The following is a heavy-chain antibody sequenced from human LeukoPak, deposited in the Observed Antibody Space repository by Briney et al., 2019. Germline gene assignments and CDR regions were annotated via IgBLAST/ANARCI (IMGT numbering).Heavy chain of an antibody. D-gene: IGHD2-2*01. CDR2: IIPIFGTA. V-gene: IGHV1-69*13. J-gene: IGHJ5*02. Sequence: GASVKVSCKASGGTFSSYAISWVRQAPGQGLEWMGGIIPIFGTANYAQKFQGRVTITADESTSTAYMELSSLRSQDTAVYYCARRRCSSTSCYAYRVVVNWFDPWGQGTLVSVSS. CDR1: GGTFSSYA. CDR3: ARRRCSSTSCYAYRVVVNWFDP.